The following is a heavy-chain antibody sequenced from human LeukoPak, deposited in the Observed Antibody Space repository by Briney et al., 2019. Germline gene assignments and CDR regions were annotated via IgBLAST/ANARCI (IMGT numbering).Heavy chain of an antibody. J-gene: IGHJ6*02. CDR2: ISYDGSNK. CDR1: GFTFSSYG. CDR3: ANEGSGSYYYYYYGMDV. V-gene: IGHV3-30*18. D-gene: IGHD3-10*01. Sequence: PGRSLRLSCAASGFTFSSYGMHWVRQAPGKGLEWVAVISYDGSNKYYADSVKGRFTISRDNSKNTLYLQMNSLRAEDTAVYYCANEGSGSYYYYYYGMDVWGQWTTVTVSS.